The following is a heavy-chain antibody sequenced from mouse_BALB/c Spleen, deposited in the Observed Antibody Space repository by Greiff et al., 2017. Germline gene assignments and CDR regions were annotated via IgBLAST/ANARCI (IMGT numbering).Heavy chain of an antibody. D-gene: IGHD1-1*01. CDR3: ARGGSSHWYFDV. V-gene: IGHV5-4*02. CDR1: GFTFSDYY. CDR2: ISDGGSYT. Sequence: EVMLVESGGGLVKPGGSLKLSCAASGFTFSDYYMYWVRQTPEKRLEWVATISDGGSYTYYPDSVKGRFTISRDNAKNNLYLQMSSLKSEDTAMYYCARGGSSHWYFDVWGAGTTVTVSS. J-gene: IGHJ1*01.